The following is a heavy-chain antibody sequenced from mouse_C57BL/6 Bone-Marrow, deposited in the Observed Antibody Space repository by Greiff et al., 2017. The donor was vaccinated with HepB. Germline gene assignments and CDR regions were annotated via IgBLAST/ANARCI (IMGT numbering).Heavy chain of an antibody. J-gene: IGHJ4*01. D-gene: IGHD1-1*01. V-gene: IGHV1-76*01. Sequence: VQLQQSGAELVRPGASVKLSCKASGYTFTDYYINWVKQRPGQGLEWIARIYPGSGNTYYNEKFKGKATLTAEKSSSTAYMQFSSLTSEDSAVYFGARERTTVVGAMDYWGQGTSVTVSS. CDR2: IYPGSGNT. CDR3: ARERTTVVGAMDY. CDR1: GYTFTDYY.